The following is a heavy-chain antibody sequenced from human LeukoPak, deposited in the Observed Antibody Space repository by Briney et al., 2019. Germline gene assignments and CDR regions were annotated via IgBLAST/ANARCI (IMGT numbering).Heavy chain of an antibody. CDR1: GYTFTGYY. V-gene: IGHV1-2*02. CDR3: AREESGYSYGYYYYMDV. J-gene: IGHJ6*03. CDR2: INPNSGGT. D-gene: IGHD5-18*01. Sequence: ASVKVSCKASGYTFTGYYMHWVRQAPGQGLEWMGWINPNSGGTNYAQKLQGRVTMTSDTSISTAYMELSRLRSDDTAVYYCAREESGYSYGYYYYMDVWGKGTTVTVSS.